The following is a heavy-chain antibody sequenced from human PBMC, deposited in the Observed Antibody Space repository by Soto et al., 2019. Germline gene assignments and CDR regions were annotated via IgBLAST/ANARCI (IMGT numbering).Heavy chain of an antibody. CDR1: GYTFTSYG. V-gene: IGHV1-18*01. CDR3: ARRGDVPYYYYGVDV. D-gene: IGHD3-16*01. Sequence: QVQLVQSGAEVKKPGASVKVSCKASGYTFTSYGFSWVRQAPGQGLEWMGWINAYNGDTNYAQNLQGRVTMTTDTSTHTAYMELRSLRSDDTAVYYCARRGDVPYYYYGVDVWGQGTTVTVSS. J-gene: IGHJ6*02. CDR2: INAYNGDT.